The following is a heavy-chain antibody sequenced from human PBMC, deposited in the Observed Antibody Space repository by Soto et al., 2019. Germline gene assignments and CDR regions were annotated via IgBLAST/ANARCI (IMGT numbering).Heavy chain of an antibody. CDR3: AREQLGTFDY. Sequence: ASVKVSCKASGYTFSNYGISWVRQAPGQGLEWMGWISADNGNTKYAQKFQGRVTITVEESTSTAYMELRSLRSEDTAVYYCAREQLGTFDYWGQGTLVTVFS. D-gene: IGHD6-6*01. V-gene: IGHV1-18*01. CDR1: GYTFSNYG. CDR2: ISADNGNT. J-gene: IGHJ4*02.